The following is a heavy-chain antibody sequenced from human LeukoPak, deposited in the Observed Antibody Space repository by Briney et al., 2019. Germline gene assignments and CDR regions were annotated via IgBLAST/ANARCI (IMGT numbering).Heavy chain of an antibody. Sequence: SETLSLTCAVYGGSFSGYYWSWIRQPPGKGLEWIGEINHSGSTNYNPSLKSRVTISVDTSKNQFSLKLSSVTAADTAVYYCARSSGSNAFDIWGQGTMVTVSS. CDR1: GGSFSGYY. CDR3: ARSSGSNAFDI. CDR2: INHSGST. V-gene: IGHV4-34*01. D-gene: IGHD6-6*01. J-gene: IGHJ3*02.